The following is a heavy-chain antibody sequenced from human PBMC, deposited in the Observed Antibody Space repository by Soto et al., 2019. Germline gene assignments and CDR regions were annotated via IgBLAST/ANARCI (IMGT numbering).Heavy chain of an antibody. CDR2: ISYDGSNK. V-gene: IGHV3-30-3*01. CDR3: ARDSGSLVVVPAAIMTH. CDR1: GFTFSRYA. D-gene: IGHD2-2*02. Sequence: GGPLRLSCAASGFTFSRYAMHWVRQAPGKGLEWVAVISYDGSNKYYADSVKGRFTISRDNSKNTLYLQMNSLRAEDTAVYYYARDSGSLVVVPAAIMTHWGQGTTVTVSS. J-gene: IGHJ6*02.